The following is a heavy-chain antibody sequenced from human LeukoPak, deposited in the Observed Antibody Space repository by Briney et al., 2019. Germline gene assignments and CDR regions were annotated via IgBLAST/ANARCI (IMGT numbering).Heavy chain of an antibody. CDR2: IHRSGST. D-gene: IGHD1-14*01. Sequence: SETLSLTCTVSPDSTTSNFWSWVRQPPGKGLEWIGEIHRSGSTNYNPSLQSRVTISIDRSRNQIALELSSVTAADTAVYYCAREIVGGFNPGAYWGQGTLVTVSS. V-gene: IGHV4-4*02. J-gene: IGHJ4*02. CDR3: AREIVGGFNPGAY. CDR1: PDSTTSNF.